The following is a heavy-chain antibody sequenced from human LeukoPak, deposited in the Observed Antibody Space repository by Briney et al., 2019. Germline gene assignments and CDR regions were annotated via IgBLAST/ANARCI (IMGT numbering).Heavy chain of an antibody. CDR1: GFTFSRCG. Sequence: GGSLRLSCAASGFTFSRCGMHWVRQAPGKGLEWVAVISYDGSDKYYAGSVKGRFTVSRDNSKNTLYLQMNSLRAEDSAVYYCAKDHLYYDSSGYYLTYWGQGTLVTVSS. CDR3: AKDHLYYDSSGYYLTY. D-gene: IGHD3-22*01. J-gene: IGHJ4*02. V-gene: IGHV3-30*18. CDR2: ISYDGSDK.